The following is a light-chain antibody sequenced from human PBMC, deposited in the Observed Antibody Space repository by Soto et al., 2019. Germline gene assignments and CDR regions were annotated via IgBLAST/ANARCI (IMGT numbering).Light chain of an antibody. CDR1: SSNIGSNY. CDR3: AAWDDSLSLGV. V-gene: IGLV1-47*01. CDR2: RNN. Sequence: QSVLTQPPSASGTPGQRGTISCAGSSSNIGSNYVYWYQQLPGTAPKLLIYRNNQRPSGVPDRFSVSKSGTSASLAISGLRSEDEADYYCAAWDDSLSLGVFGGGTKPPS. J-gene: IGLJ3*02.